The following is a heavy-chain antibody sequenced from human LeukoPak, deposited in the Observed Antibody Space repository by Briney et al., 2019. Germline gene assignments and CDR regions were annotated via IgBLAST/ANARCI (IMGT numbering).Heavy chain of an antibody. V-gene: IGHV5-51*01. D-gene: IGHD2-15*01. CDR3: ARQEYCSGGSCYTWFDP. CDR1: GYSITNYW. J-gene: IGHJ5*02. CDR2: IYPADPDI. Sequence: GESLKISCQGSGYSITNYWIGWVRQMPGKGLEWMGIIYPADPDIRYSPSFQGQVTISADKSISTAYLQWSSLKASDTAMYYCARQEYCSGGSCYTWFDPWGQGTLVTVSS.